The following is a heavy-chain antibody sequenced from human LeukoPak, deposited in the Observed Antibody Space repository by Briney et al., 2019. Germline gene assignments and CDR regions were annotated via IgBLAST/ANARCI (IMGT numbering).Heavy chain of an antibody. CDR1: GYSISSDYY. J-gene: IGHJ5*02. CDR3: ARAYYDILTGYLPRGFDP. CDR2: IYHSGST. V-gene: IGHV4-38-2*02. Sequence: PSETLSLTCTVSGYSISSDYYWGWIRQPPGKGLEWIGSIYHSGSTFYNPSLKSRVTISIDTSKNQFSLKLSSVTAADTAVYYCARAYYDILTGYLPRGFDPWGQGTLVTVSS. D-gene: IGHD3-9*01.